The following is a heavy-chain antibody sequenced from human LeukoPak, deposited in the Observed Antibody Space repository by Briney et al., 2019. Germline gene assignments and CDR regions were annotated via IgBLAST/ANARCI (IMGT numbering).Heavy chain of an antibody. D-gene: IGHD3-10*01. CDR3: AKDPVRDPYNWFDP. CDR1: GFTFSSYA. V-gene: IGHV3-23*01. J-gene: IGHJ5*02. Sequence: GGSLRLSCAASGFTFSSYAMSWVRQAPGKGLEWVSAISGSGGSTYYAESVKGRFTISRDNSKNTLYLQMNSLRAEDTAVYYCAKDPVRDPYNWFDPWGQGTLVTVSS. CDR2: ISGSGGST.